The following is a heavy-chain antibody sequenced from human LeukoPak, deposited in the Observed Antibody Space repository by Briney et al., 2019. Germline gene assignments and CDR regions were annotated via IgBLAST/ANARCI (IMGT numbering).Heavy chain of an antibody. D-gene: IGHD1/OR15-1a*01. V-gene: IGHV1-69*05. CDR2: IIPIFGTA. CDR1: GGTFSSYA. Sequence: ASVKVSCKASGGTFSSYAISWVRQAPGQGLEWMGGIIPIFGTANYAQKFQGRVTITTDESTSTAYMELSSLRSEDTAVYYCARDCEQDGWFDPWGQGTLVTVSS. J-gene: IGHJ5*02. CDR3: ARDCEQDGWFDP.